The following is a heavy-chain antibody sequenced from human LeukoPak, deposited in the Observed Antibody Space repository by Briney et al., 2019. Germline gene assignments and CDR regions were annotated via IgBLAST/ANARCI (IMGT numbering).Heavy chain of an antibody. CDR3: ARHEGWLQSDYYYGMDV. CDR2: IYYSGST. CDR1: GGSISSYY. J-gene: IGHJ6*02. V-gene: IGHV4-59*01. D-gene: IGHD5-24*01. Sequence: SETLSLTCTVSGGSISSYYWNWIRQPPGKGLEWIGYIYYSGSTNYNPSLRSRDTISVDTSKNQFSLKLSSVTAADTAVYYCARHEGWLQSDYYYGMDVWGQGTTVTVSS.